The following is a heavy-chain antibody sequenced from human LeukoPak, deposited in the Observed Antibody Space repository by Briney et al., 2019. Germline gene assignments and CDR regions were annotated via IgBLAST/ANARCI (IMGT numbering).Heavy chain of an antibody. CDR1: GGTFSSYA. CDR2: ISAYNGNT. V-gene: IGHV1-18*01. CDR3: ARAEMVRGVFDR. D-gene: IGHD3-10*01. J-gene: IGHJ5*02. Sequence: GASVKVSCKASGGTFSSYAISWVRQAPGQGLEWMGWISAYNGNTNYAQKLQGRVTMTTDTSTSTAYMELRSLRSDDTAVYYCARAEMVRGVFDRWGQGTLVTVSS.